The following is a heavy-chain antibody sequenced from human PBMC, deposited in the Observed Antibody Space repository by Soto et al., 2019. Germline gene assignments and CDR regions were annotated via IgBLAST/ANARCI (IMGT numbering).Heavy chain of an antibody. J-gene: IGHJ4*02. CDR1: GFTFSSYW. V-gene: IGHV3-74*01. CDR3: ARAYGRAYSYGFFYWVPDY. Sequence: GGSLRLSCASSGFTFSSYWMHWVRQAPGKGLVWISRINSDGSSTSYADSVKGRFTISRDNAKNTLYLQMNSLRAEDTAVYYCARAYGRAYSYGFFYWVPDYWGQGTLVTVSS. CDR2: INSDGSST. D-gene: IGHD5-18*01.